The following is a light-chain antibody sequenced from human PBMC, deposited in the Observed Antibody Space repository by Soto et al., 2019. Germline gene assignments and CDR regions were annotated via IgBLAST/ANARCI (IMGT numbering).Light chain of an antibody. V-gene: IGKV3-15*01. Sequence: EIVMTQSPATLSVSPGERVTLSCRASQSIRNNLVWYQQKSGQAPRLLIYDASTRAAGIPVRFSGSGSGTELTLTISSLQSEDFAVYFCQQFNALPLTFGPGTKVEI. CDR1: QSIRNN. J-gene: IGKJ3*01. CDR2: DAS. CDR3: QQFNALPLT.